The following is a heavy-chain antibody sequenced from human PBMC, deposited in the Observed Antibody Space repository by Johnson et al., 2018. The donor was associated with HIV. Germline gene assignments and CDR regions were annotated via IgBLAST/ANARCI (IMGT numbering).Heavy chain of an antibody. CDR3: ARDSARTYYYGSGRGDAFDI. CDR2: ISYAGRNK. D-gene: IGHD3-10*01. V-gene: IGHV3-30*03. J-gene: IGHJ3*02. CDR1: GLTFSSYG. Sequence: QVQLVESGGGVVQPGRSLRLSCAASGLTFSSYGMHWVRQAPGKGLEWVAVISYAGRNKYYADSVKGRFTISRDNSKNTLYLQMNSQRAEDTAVYYCARDSARTYYYGSGRGDAFDIWGQGTMVTVSS.